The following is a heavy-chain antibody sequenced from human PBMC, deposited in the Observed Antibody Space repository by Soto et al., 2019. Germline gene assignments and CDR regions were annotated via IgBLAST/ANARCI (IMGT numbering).Heavy chain of an antibody. Sequence: ASVKVSCKSPGDTFTSYYLNWVRQAPGQGLEWMGVINPHGGSTKYAQKFQGRITMTRDTSRSTVYMELSSLRSDDTAIYYCARSSGGNFGIIIEGSNWFDHWGQGTLVTVS. V-gene: IGHV1-46*01. CDR1: GDTFTSYY. J-gene: IGHJ5*02. CDR3: ARSSGGNFGIIIEGSNWFDH. D-gene: IGHD3-3*01. CDR2: INPHGGST.